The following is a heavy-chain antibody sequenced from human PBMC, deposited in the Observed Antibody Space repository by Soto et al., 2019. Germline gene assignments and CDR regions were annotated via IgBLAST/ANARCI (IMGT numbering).Heavy chain of an antibody. CDR2: IYYSGST. Sequence: PSETLSLTCTVSGGSISSYYWSWIRQPPGKGLEWIGYIYYSGSTNYNPSLKSRVTISVDTSKNQFSLKLSSVTAADTAVYYCARDTIFGVVAYQKGRPARYGMDVWGQGTTVTVSS. CDR3: ARDTIFGVVAYQKGRPARYGMDV. D-gene: IGHD3-3*01. J-gene: IGHJ6*02. CDR1: GGSISSYY. V-gene: IGHV4-59*01.